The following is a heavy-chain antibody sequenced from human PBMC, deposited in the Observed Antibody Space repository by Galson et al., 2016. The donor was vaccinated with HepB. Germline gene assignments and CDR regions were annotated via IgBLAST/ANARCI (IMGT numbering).Heavy chain of an antibody. CDR3: VTGHLDHRT. D-gene: IGHD1-14*01. Sequence: EPLSLTCTVSGGSIRSHHWSWVRQPPGKGLEWIGYMYSSGGTDYNPSLKSRVTISLDTSNNQLSLKVTSVTAADTAVYYCVTGHLDHRTWGQGTLVTVSS. CDR1: GGSIRSHH. J-gene: IGHJ4*02. V-gene: IGHV4-59*11. CDR2: MYSSGGT.